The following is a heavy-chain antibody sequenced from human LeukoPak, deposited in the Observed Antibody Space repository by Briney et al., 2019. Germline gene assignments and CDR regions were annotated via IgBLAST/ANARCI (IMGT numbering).Heavy chain of an antibody. CDR3: ASVRLLDAFDI. V-gene: IGHV4-39*07. J-gene: IGHJ3*02. CDR1: GVSISSGTYY. Sequence: SETLSLTCTVSGVSISSGTYYCSWIRQPPGKALEWIGSIYHSGSTYYNPSLKSRVTISVDTSKNQFSLKLSSVTAADTAVYYCASVRLLDAFDIWGQGTMVTVSS. CDR2: IYHSGST. D-gene: IGHD2-15*01.